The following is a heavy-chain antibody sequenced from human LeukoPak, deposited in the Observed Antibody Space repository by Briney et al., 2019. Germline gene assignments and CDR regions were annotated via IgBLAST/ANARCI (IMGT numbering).Heavy chain of an antibody. V-gene: IGHV1-69*10. CDR1: GGTFISYA. CDR3: AIDVGGRGVIDY. Sequence: SVQVSCKASGGTFISYAISWVRQAAGQGLEWMGRIIPILGIANYAQKLQGRVTTTADKSTSTDYMALTSMRSEDTRVYYCAIDVGGRGVIDYWGQGTLVTVSS. D-gene: IGHD3-10*01. CDR2: IIPILGIA. J-gene: IGHJ4*02.